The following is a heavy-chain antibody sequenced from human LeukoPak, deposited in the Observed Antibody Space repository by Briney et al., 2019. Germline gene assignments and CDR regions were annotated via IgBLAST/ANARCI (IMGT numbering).Heavy chain of an antibody. J-gene: IGHJ3*02. CDR1: KYTFTDYY. Sequence: ASVKVSCKASKYTFTDYYIHWVRQAPGHGLEWMGWINPHSGVTTYAQKFQARVTMYRDTSINTAYMELSSLTSDGTAVYYRARFRRYDSSQGTFDIWGLGTMVTVSS. CDR3: ARFRRYDSSQGTFDI. CDR2: INPHSGVT. D-gene: IGHD3-22*01. V-gene: IGHV1-2*02.